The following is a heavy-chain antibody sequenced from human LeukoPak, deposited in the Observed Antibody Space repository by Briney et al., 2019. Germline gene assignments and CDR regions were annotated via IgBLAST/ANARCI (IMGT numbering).Heavy chain of an antibody. D-gene: IGHD3-16*01. CDR1: GGSISNKY. CDR3: ARRAGAYTHPYDY. Sequence: ETLSLTCTVSGGSISNKYWSWIRQPPGKGLEWVSFIYSAGSIYYSDSVKGRFTISIDNSKNTLYLQMNSLRAEDTAVYCCARRAGAYTHPYDYWGQGTLVTVSS. V-gene: IGHV3-53*01. J-gene: IGHJ4*02. CDR2: IYSAGSI.